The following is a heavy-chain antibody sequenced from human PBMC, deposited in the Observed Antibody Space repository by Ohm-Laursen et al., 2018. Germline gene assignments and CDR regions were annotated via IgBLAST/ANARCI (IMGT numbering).Heavy chain of an antibody. V-gene: IGHV3-53*01. CDR3: ATAGPYSGDDY. Sequence: GSLRLSCSASGFTVNNNYMSWVRQAPGKGLEWVSVIHSGGNTYYVDSVKGRFTISRDNSKNTLYLQMNNLRDEDTAVYYCATAGPYSGDDYWGQGTLVNVSS. J-gene: IGHJ4*02. CDR1: GFTVNNNY. D-gene: IGHD6-25*01. CDR2: IHSGGNT.